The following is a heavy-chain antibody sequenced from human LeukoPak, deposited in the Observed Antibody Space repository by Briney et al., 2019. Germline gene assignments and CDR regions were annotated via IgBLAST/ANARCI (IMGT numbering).Heavy chain of an antibody. V-gene: IGHV1-18*01. CDR2: ISAYNGNT. CDR1: GYTFTSYG. J-gene: IGHJ4*02. D-gene: IGHD6-19*01. CDR3: ARHLGRSSGWYYGVDY. Sequence: ASVKVSCKASGYTFTSYGISWVRQAPGQALEWMGWISAYNGNTNYAQKLQGRVTMTTDTSTSTAYMELRSLRSDDTAVYYCARHLGRSSGWYYGVDYWGQGTLVTVSS.